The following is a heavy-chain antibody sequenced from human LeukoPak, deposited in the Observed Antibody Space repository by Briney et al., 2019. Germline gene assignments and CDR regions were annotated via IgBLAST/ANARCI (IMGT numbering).Heavy chain of an antibody. D-gene: IGHD2-8*01. Sequence: SVKVSCKASGFTFTSSAVQWVRQARGQRLEWIGWIAVGSGNTNYAQKFQERVTITRDMSTSTAYMELSSLRSEDTAVYYCAGGTTNTKGAFDMWGQGTMVTVSS. CDR3: AGGTTNTKGAFDM. V-gene: IGHV1-58*01. CDR2: IAVGSGNT. J-gene: IGHJ3*02. CDR1: GFTFTSSA.